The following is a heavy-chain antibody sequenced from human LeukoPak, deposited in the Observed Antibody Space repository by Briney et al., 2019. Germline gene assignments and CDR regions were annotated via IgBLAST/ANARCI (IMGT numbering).Heavy chain of an antibody. CDR3: ARELMGGGSYRTAVFDI. V-gene: IGHV4-59*01. D-gene: IGHD1-26*01. Sequence: SDTLSLTCTVSGGPISSCYWLWIRQPPGKAREGMVYFYYSWSTNYNLPLKNRVTISEDMTKNQFSLKMSSVSAPDTAVYYCARELMGGGSYRTAVFDIWGQGTMVTVSS. J-gene: IGHJ3*02. CDR2: FYYSWST. CDR1: GGPISSCY.